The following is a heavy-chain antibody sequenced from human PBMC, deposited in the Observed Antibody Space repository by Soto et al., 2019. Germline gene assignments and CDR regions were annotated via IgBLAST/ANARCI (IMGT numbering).Heavy chain of an antibody. CDR2: IYHSGST. D-gene: IGHD3-10*01. J-gene: IGHJ4*02. CDR3: ARDGYYGSGSSFDY. V-gene: IGHV4-4*02. CDR1: GGSISSSNW. Sequence: QVQLQESGPGLVKPSGTLSLTCAVSGGSISSSNWWSWVRQPPGRGLEWIGEIYHSGSTNYHSSLKSRVTISADKSKNQFSLKLSAVTAADTAVYYCARDGYYGSGSSFDYWGQGTLVTVSS.